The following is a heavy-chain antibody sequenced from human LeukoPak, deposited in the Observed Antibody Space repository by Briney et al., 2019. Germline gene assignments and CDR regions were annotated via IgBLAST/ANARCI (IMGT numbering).Heavy chain of an antibody. CDR2: IIPVFSTA. J-gene: IGHJ4*02. Sequence: SVKVSCKASGGTFSSYAISWVRQAPGQGFEWMGAIIPVFSTANYAQQFQGRVTITADDPTSTAFMELSSLRSEDTAVYYCAGGLDDYRGIEGGEDFDYWGQGTLVTVSS. D-gene: IGHD4-23*01. CDR1: GGTFSSYA. V-gene: IGHV1-69*13. CDR3: AGGLDDYRGIEGGEDFDY.